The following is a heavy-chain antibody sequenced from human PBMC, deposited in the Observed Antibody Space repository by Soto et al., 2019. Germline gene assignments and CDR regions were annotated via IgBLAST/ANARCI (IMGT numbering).Heavy chain of an antibody. J-gene: IGHJ4*02. CDR1: GYTFHKYD. Sequence: ASVKVSCKASGYTFHKYDITWVRQAPGQGLEWLGLISPNSGRPSYAQKFEGRVTMTTDTSTTTAYLELRSLRSDDTAVYYCVRQYYDFWTDYPDFDYWGQGTLVTVSS. CDR3: VRQYYDFWTDYPDFDY. V-gene: IGHV1-18*04. CDR2: ISPNSGRP. D-gene: IGHD3-3*01.